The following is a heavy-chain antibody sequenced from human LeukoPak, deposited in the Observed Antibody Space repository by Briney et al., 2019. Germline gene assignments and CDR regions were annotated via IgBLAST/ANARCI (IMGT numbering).Heavy chain of an antibody. CDR3: ARVMVSIAAAEPPDWYFDL. J-gene: IGHJ2*01. D-gene: IGHD6-13*01. V-gene: IGHV3-7*04. CDR1: GFTFSSYW. CDR2: IKQDGSEK. Sequence: PGGSLRLSCAASGFTFSSYWMSWVRQAPGKGLEWVANIKQDGSEKYYVDSVKGRFTISRDNAKNSLYLQMNSLRAEDTAVYYCARVMVSIAAAEPPDWYFDLWGRGTLVTVSS.